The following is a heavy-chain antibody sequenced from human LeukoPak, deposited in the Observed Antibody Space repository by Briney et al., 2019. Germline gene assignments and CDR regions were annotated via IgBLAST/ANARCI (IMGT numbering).Heavy chain of an antibody. CDR3: ARVSSSGWYYYYGMDV. Sequence: ASAKVSCKASGYTFTSYGISWVRQAPGQGLEWMGWISAYNGNTNYAQKLQGRVTMTTDTSTSTAYMELRSLRSDDTAVYYCARVSSSGWYYYYGMDVWGQGTTVTVSS. V-gene: IGHV1-18*01. CDR2: ISAYNGNT. D-gene: IGHD6-19*01. J-gene: IGHJ6*02. CDR1: GYTFTSYG.